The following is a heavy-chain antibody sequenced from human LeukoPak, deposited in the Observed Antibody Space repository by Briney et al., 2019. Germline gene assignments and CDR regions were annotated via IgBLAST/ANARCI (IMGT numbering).Heavy chain of an antibody. CDR1: GFSFSDSV. Sequence: PGGSLRLSCVASGFSFSDSVIHWVRQAPGKGLEWVSAISGSGGSTYYADSVKGRFTISRDNSKNTLYLQMNSLRAEDTAVYYCAKDLYCSSTSCLEPDYWGQGTLVTVSS. J-gene: IGHJ4*02. D-gene: IGHD2-2*01. CDR2: ISGSGGST. V-gene: IGHV3-23*01. CDR3: AKDLYCSSTSCLEPDY.